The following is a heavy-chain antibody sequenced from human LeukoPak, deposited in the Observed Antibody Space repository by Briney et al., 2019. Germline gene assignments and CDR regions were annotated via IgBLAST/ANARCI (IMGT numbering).Heavy chain of an antibody. V-gene: IGHV3-9*01. CDR1: AFTVDDYA. Sequence: GRSLRLSCAASAFTVDDYAMHWVRQAPGKGLEWASGISWNSGRIGYADSVKGRFTISRDNARNSLYLQMNNLRAEDTALYYCAKAPAYYHDSSGPFDYWGQGALVTVSS. D-gene: IGHD3-22*01. J-gene: IGHJ4*02. CDR3: AKAPAYYHDSSGPFDY. CDR2: ISWNSGRI.